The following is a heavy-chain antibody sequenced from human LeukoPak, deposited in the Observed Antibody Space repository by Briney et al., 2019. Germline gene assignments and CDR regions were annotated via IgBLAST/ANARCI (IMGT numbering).Heavy chain of an antibody. D-gene: IGHD3-9*01. CDR3: ARDADILTGYAAGDYFDY. Sequence: GGSLRLSCAASGFTFRNYAMSWVRQAPGKGLEWVSVISGGGGGAYYADSVKGRFTISRDNAKNSLYLQMNSLRVEDTAVFYCARDADILTGYAAGDYFDYWGQGTLVSVS. CDR1: GFTFRNYA. CDR2: ISGGGGGA. V-gene: IGHV3-23*01. J-gene: IGHJ4*02.